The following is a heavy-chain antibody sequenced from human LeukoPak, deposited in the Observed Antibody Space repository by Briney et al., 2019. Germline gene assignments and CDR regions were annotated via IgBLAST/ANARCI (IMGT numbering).Heavy chain of an antibody. J-gene: IGHJ6*04. V-gene: IGHV3-11*04. Sequence: LSLTCTVSGGSISSSYYYWGWIRQPPGKGLEWVSYISSSGSTIYYADSVKGRFTISGDNAKNSLYLQMNSLRAEDTAVYYCAELGITMIGGVWGKGTTVTISS. CDR2: ISSSGSTI. CDR3: AELGITMIGGV. D-gene: IGHD3-10*02. CDR1: GGSISSSYYY.